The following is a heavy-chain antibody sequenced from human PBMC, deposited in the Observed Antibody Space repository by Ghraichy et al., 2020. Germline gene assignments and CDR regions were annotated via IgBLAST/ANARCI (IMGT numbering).Heavy chain of an antibody. CDR1: GGSISSSSYY. CDR2: IYYSGST. Sequence: SETLSLTCTVSGGSISSSSYYWGWIRQPPGKGLEWIGSIYYSGSTYYNPSLKSRVTISVDTSKNQFSLKLSSVTAADTAVYYCARQSLAARSCTFDYWGQGTLVTVSS. J-gene: IGHJ4*02. V-gene: IGHV4-39*01. CDR3: ARQSLAARSCTFDY. D-gene: IGHD6-6*01.